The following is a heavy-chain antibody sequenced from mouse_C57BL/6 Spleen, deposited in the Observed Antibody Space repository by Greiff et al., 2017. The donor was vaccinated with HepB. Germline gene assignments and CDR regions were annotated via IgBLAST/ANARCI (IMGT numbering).Heavy chain of an antibody. CDR3: ASRDSSGRFAY. V-gene: IGHV2-6*01. D-gene: IGHD3-2*02. CDR1: GFSLTSYG. Sequence: VRLQQSGPGLVAPSQSLSITCTVSGFSLTSYGVDWVRQSPGKGLEWLGVIWGVGSTNYNSALKSRLSISKDNSKSQVFLKMNSLQTDDTAMYYCASRDSSGRFAYWGQGTLVTVSA. CDR2: IWGVGST. J-gene: IGHJ3*01.